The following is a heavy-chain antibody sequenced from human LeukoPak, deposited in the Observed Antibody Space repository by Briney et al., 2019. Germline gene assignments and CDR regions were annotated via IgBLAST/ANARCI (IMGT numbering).Heavy chain of an antibody. CDR1: GYTFTSHY. J-gene: IGHJ4*02. D-gene: IGHD3-3*01. V-gene: IGHV1-46*01. CDR2: INPSGGST. CDR3: ARLANYDFWSGYYNNFDY. Sequence: ASVKVSCKASGYTFTSHYMHWVRQAPGQGLEWMGIINPSGGSTSYAQKFQGRVTMTRDTSTSTAYMELSSLRSEDTAVYYCARLANYDFWSGYYNNFDYWGQGTLVTVSS.